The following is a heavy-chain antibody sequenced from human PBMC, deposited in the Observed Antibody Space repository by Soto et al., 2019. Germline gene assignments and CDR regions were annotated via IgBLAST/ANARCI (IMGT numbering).Heavy chain of an antibody. J-gene: IGHJ6*02. CDR3: ARGKVVVVPDAHDYYYYYGMDV. CDR2: IIPIFGTA. D-gene: IGHD2-2*01. V-gene: IGHV1-69*06. Sequence: SVKVSCNASGGPFINYAISWVRQAPGQGLEWMGGIIPIFGTANYAQKFQGRVTITADKSTSTAYMELSSLRSEDTAVYYCARGKVVVVPDAHDYYYYYGMDVWGQGTTVTVSS. CDR1: GGPFINYA.